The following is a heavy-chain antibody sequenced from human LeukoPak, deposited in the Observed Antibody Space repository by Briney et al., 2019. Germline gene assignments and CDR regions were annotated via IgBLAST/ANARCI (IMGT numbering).Heavy chain of an antibody. Sequence: PSETLSLTCTVSGGSISSSSYYWGWIRQPPGKGLEWIGSIYYSGSTYYNPSLKSRVTISVDTSKNQFSLKLSSVTAADTAVYYCARVRSGWYDWDYGMDVWGQGTTVTVSS. V-gene: IGHV4-39*07. CDR3: ARVRSGWYDWDYGMDV. J-gene: IGHJ6*02. D-gene: IGHD6-19*01. CDR2: IYYSGST. CDR1: GGSISSSSYY.